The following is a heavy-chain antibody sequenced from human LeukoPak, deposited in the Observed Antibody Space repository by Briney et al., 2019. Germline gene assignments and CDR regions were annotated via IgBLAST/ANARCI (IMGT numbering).Heavy chain of an antibody. Sequence: GASVKVSCKASGGTFSSYAISWVRQAPGQGLEWMGGIIPIFGTANYAQKFQGRVTITADESTSTAYMELSSLRSEDTAVYYCARGSLQLWPHNCWFDPWGQGTLVTVSS. D-gene: IGHD5-18*01. CDR2: IIPIFGTA. CDR1: GGTFSSYA. J-gene: IGHJ5*02. CDR3: ARGSLQLWPHNCWFDP. V-gene: IGHV1-69*13.